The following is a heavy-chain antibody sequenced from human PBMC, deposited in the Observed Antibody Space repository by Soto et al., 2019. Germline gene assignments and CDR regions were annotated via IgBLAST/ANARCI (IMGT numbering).Heavy chain of an antibody. CDR1: GASIDSTSW. CDR2: IYHSGST. J-gene: IGHJ6*02. V-gene: IGHV4-4*02. Sequence: SETLSLTCAVSGASIDSTSWWTWVRQPPGKGLEWIGEIYHSGSTNYNPSFKSRVTISVAKSKTQFSLKLTSVTAADTAAYYCASHYYDDSTDYYYGMDVWGQGTTVTVSS. CDR3: ASHYYDDSTDYYYGMDV. D-gene: IGHD3-22*01.